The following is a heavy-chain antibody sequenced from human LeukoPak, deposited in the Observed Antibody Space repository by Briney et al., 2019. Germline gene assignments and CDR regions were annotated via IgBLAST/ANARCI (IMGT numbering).Heavy chain of an antibody. V-gene: IGHV3-30*02. CDR3: ARDPKPYYYDSSGYYFDY. J-gene: IGHJ4*02. CDR2: IRYDGSNK. D-gene: IGHD3-22*01. CDR1: GFTFSSYG. Sequence: PGGSLRLSCAASGFTFSSYGMHWVRQAPGKGLEWVAFIRYDGSNKYYADSVKGRFTISRDNSKNTLYLQMNSLRAEDTAVYYCARDPKPYYYDSSGYYFDYWGQGTLVTVSS.